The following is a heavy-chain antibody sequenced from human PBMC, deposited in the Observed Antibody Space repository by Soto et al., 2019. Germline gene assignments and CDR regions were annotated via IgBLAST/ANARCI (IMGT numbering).Heavy chain of an antibody. CDR2: IGTLSDT. CDR1: GCPFSSFN. J-gene: IGHJ5*02. Sequence: WESXRLSCSVFGCPFSSFNIHWVRHAPGKGLEWVSGIGTLSDTFYAASVQGRFTISRQNAKNSVYLQMKSLRAGETAFYYCATGRSFSYDQNTNKMLDTWGQGTLVTVSS. V-gene: IGHV3-13*01. CDR3: ATGRSFSYDQNTNKMLDT. D-gene: IGHD3-16*01.